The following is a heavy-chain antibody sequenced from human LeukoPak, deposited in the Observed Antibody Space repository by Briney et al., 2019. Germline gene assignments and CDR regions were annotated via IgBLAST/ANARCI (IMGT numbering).Heavy chain of an antibody. Sequence: PGGSLRLSCTASGFTFSNAWMSWVRQAPGKGLDWVGRIKSNTDGGTTDYAARVKGRLTISRDDSKNTLYLQMNSLKIEDTAVYYCTTTRAGYSSSGPIDYWGQGTLVTVSS. CDR2: IKSNTDGGTT. CDR1: GFTFSNAW. V-gene: IGHV3-15*01. CDR3: TTTRAGYSSSGPIDY. D-gene: IGHD6-13*01. J-gene: IGHJ4*02.